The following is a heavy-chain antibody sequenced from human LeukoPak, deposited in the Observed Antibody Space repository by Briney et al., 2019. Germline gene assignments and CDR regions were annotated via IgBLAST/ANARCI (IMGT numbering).Heavy chain of an antibody. CDR2: IYYSGST. J-gene: IGHJ4*02. CDR1: GGSISSSSYY. D-gene: IGHD3-10*01. V-gene: IGHV4-39*01. CDR3: ARTRRAGSYYDDY. Sequence: SETLFLTCTVSGGSISSSSYYWGWIRQPPGKGLEWIGSIYYSGSTYYNPSLKSRVTISVDTSKNQFSLKLSSVTAADTAVYYCARTRRAGSYYDDYWGQGTLVTVSS.